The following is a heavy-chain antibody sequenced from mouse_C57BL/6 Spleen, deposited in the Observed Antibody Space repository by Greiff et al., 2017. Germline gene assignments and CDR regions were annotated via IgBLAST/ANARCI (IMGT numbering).Heavy chain of an antibody. V-gene: IGHV1-69*01. CDR1: GYTFTSYW. CDR2: IDPSDSYT. D-gene: IGHD2-4*01. CDR3: ATRDYDAAY. Sequence: VQLQQPGAELVMPGASVKLSCKASGYTFTSYWMHWVKQRPGQGLEWIGEIDPSDSYTNYNQKFKGKSTLTVDKSSSTAYMQLSSLTSEDSAVYYCATRDYDAAYWGQGTLVTVSA. J-gene: IGHJ3*01.